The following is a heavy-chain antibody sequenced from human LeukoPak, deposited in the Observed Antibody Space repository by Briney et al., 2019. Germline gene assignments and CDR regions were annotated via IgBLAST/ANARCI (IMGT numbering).Heavy chain of an antibody. CDR1: GFTFSSYA. CDR3: ARDQGRYSYGPDY. V-gene: IGHV3-30-3*01. CDR2: ISYDGSNK. Sequence: PGGSLRLSCAASGFTFSSYAMHWVRQVPGKGLEWVAVISYDGSNKYYADSVKGRFTISRDNSKNTLYLQMNSLRAEDTAVYYCARDQGRYSYGPDYWGQGTLVTVSS. J-gene: IGHJ4*02. D-gene: IGHD5-18*01.